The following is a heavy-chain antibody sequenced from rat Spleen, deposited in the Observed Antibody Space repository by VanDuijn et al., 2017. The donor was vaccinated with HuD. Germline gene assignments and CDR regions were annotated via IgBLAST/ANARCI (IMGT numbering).Heavy chain of an antibody. J-gene: IGHJ2*01. Sequence: EVQLVESGGGLVQPGRSLKLSCAASGFTFSNYGMAWVRQAPTKGLEWVASISTSGVGTYYRDSVKGRFTVSRDNAKSTLYLQMNSLKSEDTATYYCTRVDYPGVAHYFDYWGQGVMVTVSS. CDR1: GFTFSNYG. D-gene: IGHD1-4*01. CDR3: TRVDYPGVAHYFDY. CDR2: ISTSGVGT. V-gene: IGHV5-29*01.